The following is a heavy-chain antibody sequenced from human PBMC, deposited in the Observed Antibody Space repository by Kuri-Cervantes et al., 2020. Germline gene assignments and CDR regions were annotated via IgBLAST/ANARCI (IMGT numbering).Heavy chain of an antibody. V-gene: IGHV4-61*01. D-gene: IGHD4-23*01. CDR2: IYYSGST. J-gene: IGHJ4*02. CDR3: ARAHTVVTRARSRYFDY. CDR1: GGSVSSGIYY. Sequence: SETLSLTCTVSGGSVSSGIYYWSWIRQPPGKGLEWLGYIYYSGSTNYNPSLKSRVTISVDTSKNQFSLKLSSVTAADTAVYYCARAHTVVTRARSRYFDYWGQGTLVTVSS.